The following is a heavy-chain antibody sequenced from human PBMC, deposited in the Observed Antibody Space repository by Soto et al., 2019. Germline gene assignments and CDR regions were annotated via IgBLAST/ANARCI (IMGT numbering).Heavy chain of an antibody. D-gene: IGHD5-18*01. V-gene: IGHV4-39*01. CDR3: ARSDSYGSALGFDP. CDR1: GGSISSSSYY. Sequence: QLQLQESGPGLVKPSETLSLTCTVSGGSISSSSYYWGWIRQPPGKGLEWIGSIYYSGSTYYNPSLKSRVTISVDTSKNQFSLKLSSVTAADTAVYYCARSDSYGSALGFDPWGQGTLVTVSS. CDR2: IYYSGST. J-gene: IGHJ5*02.